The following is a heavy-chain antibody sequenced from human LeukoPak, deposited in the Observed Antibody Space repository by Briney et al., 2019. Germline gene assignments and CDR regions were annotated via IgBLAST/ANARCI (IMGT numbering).Heavy chain of an antibody. CDR2: IRSDGSDK. J-gene: IGHJ4*02. V-gene: IGHV3-30*02. CDR1: GFTLRGYG. Sequence: GGSLRLSCAASGFTLRGYGMHWVRQAPGKGLEWVAFIRSDGSDKSYADSVKGRFTISRDDSENKLYLQINSLRVEDTAVYYCVKDTPTTGYHLDSWGQGTLVTVSS. CDR3: VKDTPTTGYHLDS. D-gene: IGHD1-1*01.